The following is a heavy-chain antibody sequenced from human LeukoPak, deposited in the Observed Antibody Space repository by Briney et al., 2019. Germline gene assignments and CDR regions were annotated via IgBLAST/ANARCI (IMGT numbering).Heavy chain of an antibody. D-gene: IGHD3-22*01. CDR2: ILTIGST. J-gene: IGHJ4*02. Sequence: PSQSLSLTCPVSGPSISSYYSGCVRPPARELLEWIGPILTIGSTTYNPSLKSRVTIPVATSKNKFSMKLSSVTAADTAGYYCARDRYYYDSRGSHFDYWGQGTLVTVSS. CDR3: ARDRYYYDSRGSHFDY. CDR1: GPSISSYY. V-gene: IGHV4-4*07.